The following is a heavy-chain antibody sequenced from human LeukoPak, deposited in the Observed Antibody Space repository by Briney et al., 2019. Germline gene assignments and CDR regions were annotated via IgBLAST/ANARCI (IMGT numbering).Heavy chain of an antibody. CDR1: GGSISSYY. CDR2: ISYSGTT. J-gene: IGHJ6*02. D-gene: IGHD2-15*01. Sequence: NPPETLSLTCTVSGGSISSYYWSWIRQPPGKGLEWIGYISYSGTTNYNPSLKSRVAISVDPSKNQVSLKLSSVTAADTAVYYCASSGGGSNYYYYGMDVWGPGTTVTVAS. V-gene: IGHV4-59*08. CDR3: ASSGGGSNYYYYGMDV.